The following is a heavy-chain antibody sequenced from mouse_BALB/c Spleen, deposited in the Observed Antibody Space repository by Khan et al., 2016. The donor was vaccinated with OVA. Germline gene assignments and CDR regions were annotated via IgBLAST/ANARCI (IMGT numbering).Heavy chain of an antibody. CDR1: GYTFTYYV. J-gene: IGHJ2*01. D-gene: IGHD2-3*01. Sequence: VELVESGPELVKPGASVKMSCTASGYTFTYYVITWVKQRTGKGLEWIGEIYPGSDNAYYNDRFKGKATLTADKSSNTTHMQLSSLTSEDSAVYFCGRGDGYYVYFDYWGQGTTLTVSS. CDR2: IYPGSDNA. CDR3: GRGDGYYVYFDY. V-gene: IGHV1-81*01.